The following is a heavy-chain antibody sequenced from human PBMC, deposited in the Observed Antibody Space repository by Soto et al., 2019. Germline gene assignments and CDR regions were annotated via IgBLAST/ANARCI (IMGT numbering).Heavy chain of an antibody. J-gene: IGHJ6*02. Sequence: SQTLSLICAISGDSVSSTSAAWNWIRRSPSRGLEWLGRTFYRSKWYYDYAVSVKSRITINPDTSKNQFSLQLNSVTPEDTAVYYCSRRLKLGADYYGMDVWGRGTTVTVSS. D-gene: IGHD1-26*01. CDR3: SRRLKLGADYYGMDV. V-gene: IGHV6-1*01. CDR2: TFYRSKWYY. CDR1: GDSVSSTSAA.